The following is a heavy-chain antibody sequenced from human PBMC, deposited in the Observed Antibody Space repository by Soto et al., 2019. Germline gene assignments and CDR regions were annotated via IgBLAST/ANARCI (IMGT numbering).Heavy chain of an antibody. CDR1: GFTFSSYG. V-gene: IGHV3-30*18. J-gene: IGHJ4*02. Sequence: QVQLVESGGGVVQPGRSLRLSCAASGFTFSSYGMHWVRQAPGKRLEWVAVISYDGSNKYYADSVKGRFTISRDNSKNTLYLQMNSLRAEDTAVYYCAKDHGRWLRSFGYWGQGTLVTVSS. D-gene: IGHD5-12*01. CDR2: ISYDGSNK. CDR3: AKDHGRWLRSFGY.